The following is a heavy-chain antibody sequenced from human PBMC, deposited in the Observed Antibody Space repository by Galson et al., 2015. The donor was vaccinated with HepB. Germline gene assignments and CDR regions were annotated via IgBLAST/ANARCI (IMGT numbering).Heavy chain of an antibody. CDR1: GYSFTGHY. V-gene: IGHV1-2*06. CDR2: INPNSGDT. Sequence: SVKVSCKASGYSFTGHYLHWVRQAPGQGLEWMGRINPNSGDTIYAQKFQGRVTMTRDTSLSSAYMELSRLRSDDTAVYYCATLAAAVGRDYWGQGTLVTVSS. CDR3: ATLAAAVGRDY. J-gene: IGHJ4*02. D-gene: IGHD6-13*01.